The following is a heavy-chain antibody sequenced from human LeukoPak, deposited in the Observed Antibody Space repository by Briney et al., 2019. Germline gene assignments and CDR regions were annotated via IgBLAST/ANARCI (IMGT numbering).Heavy chain of an antibody. V-gene: IGHV4-30-2*01. CDR1: GGSISSGGYS. D-gene: IGHD7-27*01. CDR2: IYHSGST. CDR3: ARAPLGDAFDI. Sequence: SETLSLTCTVSGGSISSGGYSWSWIRQPPGKGLEWIGYIYHSGSTYYNPSLKSRVTISVDRSKNQFSLKLSSVTAADTAVYYCARAPLGDAFDIWGQGTMVTVSS. J-gene: IGHJ3*02.